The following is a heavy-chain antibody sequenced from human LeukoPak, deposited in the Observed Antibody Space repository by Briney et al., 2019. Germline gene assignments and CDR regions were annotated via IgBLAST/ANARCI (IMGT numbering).Heavy chain of an antibody. Sequence: ASVKVSCKASGYTFTGYYMHWVRQAPGQGFEWMGWINPNSAGTNYAHNFQGRVTMTRDTSTNTAYMDLSSLRSDDTAVYYCARGITTGAPYWGQGTLVTVSS. CDR2: INPNSAGT. CDR3: ARGITTGAPY. CDR1: GYTFTGYY. V-gene: IGHV1-2*02. D-gene: IGHD1-1*01. J-gene: IGHJ4*02.